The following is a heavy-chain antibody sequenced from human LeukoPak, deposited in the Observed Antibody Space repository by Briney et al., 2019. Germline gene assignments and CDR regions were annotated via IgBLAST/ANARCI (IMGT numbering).Heavy chain of an antibody. V-gene: IGHV1-18*01. D-gene: IGHD6-13*01. CDR2: ISAYNGNT. CDR1: GYTFTSYG. Sequence: VSVKVSCKASGYTFTSYGISWVRQAPGQGLEWMGWISAYNGNTNYAQKLQGRVTMTTDTSTSTAYMELRSLRSDDTAVYYCARDASSWYGTNWFDPWGQGTLVTVSS. J-gene: IGHJ5*02. CDR3: ARDASSWYGTNWFDP.